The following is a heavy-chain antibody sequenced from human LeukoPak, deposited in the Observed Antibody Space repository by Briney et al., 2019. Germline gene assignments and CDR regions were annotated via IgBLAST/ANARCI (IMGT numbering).Heavy chain of an antibody. CDR1: GSTFSSYS. CDR2: ISSSSSYI. J-gene: IGHJ6*03. V-gene: IGHV3-21*01. D-gene: IGHD1-26*01. CDR3: ARSGSYDYYMDV. Sequence: RTGGSLRLSCAASGSTFSSYSMNWVRQAPGKGLEWVSSISSSSSYIYYADSVKGRFTISRDNAKNSLYLQMNSLRAEDTAVYYCARSGSYDYYMDVWGKGTTVTVSS.